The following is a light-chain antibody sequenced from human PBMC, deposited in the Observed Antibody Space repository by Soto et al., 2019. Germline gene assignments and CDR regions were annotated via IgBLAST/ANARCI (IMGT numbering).Light chain of an antibody. CDR2: AAS. J-gene: IGKJ1*01. CDR1: QRITNQ. Sequence: IQMTQSPSSRGASVGDRVTITCRGSQRITNQLNWYQHKSGKSTNLLIYAASSLQSGVPSRFSGSGSGTVFSLTISRLQLEDFATYYCQQSYRTPRTFGPGTKVDIK. CDR3: QQSYRTPRT. V-gene: IGKV1-39*01.